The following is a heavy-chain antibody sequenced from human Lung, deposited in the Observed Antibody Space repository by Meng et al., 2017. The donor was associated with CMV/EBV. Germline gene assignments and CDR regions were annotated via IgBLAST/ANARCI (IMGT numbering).Heavy chain of an antibody. V-gene: IGHV2-5*02. J-gene: IGHJ5*02. D-gene: IGHD2-2*01. Sequence: SGTHLLKPTHPHPSTGPLLVFSVRTTGVCLGWIRQPPGKALEWFALIYWDDDERYSPSLKSRLTIPKDTPKNQVVLKMTNMDPVDTATYYCALFTRSWFDPWGQGTLVTASS. CDR1: VFSVRTTGVC. CDR3: ALFTRSWFDP. CDR2: IYWDDDE.